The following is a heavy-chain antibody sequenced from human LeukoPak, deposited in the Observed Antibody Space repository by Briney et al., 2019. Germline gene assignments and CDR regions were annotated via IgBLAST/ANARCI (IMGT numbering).Heavy chain of an antibody. CDR2: ISYDGSNK. CDR3: ARGGGGSRDAFDI. D-gene: IGHD3-16*01. V-gene: IGHV3-30-3*01. CDR1: GFTFSSYA. J-gene: IGHJ3*02. Sequence: GRSLRLSCAASGFTFSSYAMHWVRQAPGKGLEWVAVISYDGSNKYYADSVKGRFTISRDNSKNTLYLQMNSLRAEDTAVYYCARGGGGSRDAFDIWGQGTMVTVSS.